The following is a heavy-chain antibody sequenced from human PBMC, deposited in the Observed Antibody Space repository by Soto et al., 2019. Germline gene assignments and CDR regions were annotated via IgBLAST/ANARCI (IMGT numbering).Heavy chain of an antibody. J-gene: IGHJ4*02. CDR3: ARESEDLTSNFDY. Sequence: GGSLRLSCKGSGFTFNSYNMNWVRQAPGKGLEWVSSISSTTNYIYYADSMKGRFTVSRDNAKNSVYLEMNSLSAEDTALYYCARESEDLTSNFDYWGQGTLVTVSS. V-gene: IGHV3-21*01. CDR1: GFTFNSYN. CDR2: ISSTTNYI.